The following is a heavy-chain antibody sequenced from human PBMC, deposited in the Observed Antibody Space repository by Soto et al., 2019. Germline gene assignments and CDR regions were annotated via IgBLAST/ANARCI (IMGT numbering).Heavy chain of an antibody. D-gene: IGHD3-3*01. CDR1: GFTFGDYA. CDR3: TRGGGFLEWLLIPDYYYYMDV. CDR2: IRSKAYGGTT. J-gene: IGHJ6*03. V-gene: IGHV3-49*03. Sequence: GGSLRLSCTASGFTFGDYAMSWFRQAPGKGLEWVGFIRSKAYGGTTEYAASVKGRFTISRDDSKSIAYLQMNSLKTEDTAVYYCTRGGGFLEWLLIPDYYYYMDVWGKGTTVTVSS.